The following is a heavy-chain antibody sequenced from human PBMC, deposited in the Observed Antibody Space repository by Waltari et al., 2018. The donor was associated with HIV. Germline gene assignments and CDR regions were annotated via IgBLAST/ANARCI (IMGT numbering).Heavy chain of an antibody. J-gene: IGHJ4*02. CDR2: INGDGSGT. V-gene: IGHV3-74*01. CDR3: TREGVETTAPADY. Sequence: EVQLVESGGGLVQAGGSLRLSCAASGFTFSSHWMHWVRQAPGKGLVWVARINGDGSGTSDADSVRGRFSISRENAENSLHLHMNSVRPEDTGLYYCTREGVETTAPADYWGQGTLVTVSS. D-gene: IGHD4-17*01. CDR1: GFTFSSHW.